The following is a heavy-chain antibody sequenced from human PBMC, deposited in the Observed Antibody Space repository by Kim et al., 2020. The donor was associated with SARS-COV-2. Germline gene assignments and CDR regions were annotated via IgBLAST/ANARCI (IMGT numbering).Heavy chain of an antibody. Sequence: GGSLRLSCAASGFTFDDYGMSWVRQAPGKGLEWVSGINWNGGSTGYADSVKGRFTISRDNAKNSLYLQMNSLRAEDTALYYCARDGTRRDNSGYYFNWHFDLWGRGTLVTVSS. J-gene: IGHJ2*01. CDR2: INWNGGST. CDR3: ARDGTRRDNSGYYFNWHFDL. D-gene: IGHD3-22*01. CDR1: GFTFDDYG. V-gene: IGHV3-20*04.